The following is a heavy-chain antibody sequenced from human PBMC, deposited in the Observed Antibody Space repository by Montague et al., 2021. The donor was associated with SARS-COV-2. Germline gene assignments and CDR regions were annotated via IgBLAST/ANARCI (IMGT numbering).Heavy chain of an antibody. Sequence: SETLSLTCTVSGGSISSSSYYWGWIRQPPGKGLEWMGGTYYSGSTYYNPSLKSRVTISVDTSKNQFSLKLSSVTAADTAVYYCARESGSGSYLVYWGQGTLVTVSS. D-gene: IGHD3-10*01. CDR3: ARESGSGSYLVY. V-gene: IGHV4-39*01. CDR1: GGSISSSSYY. CDR2: TYYSGST. J-gene: IGHJ4*02.